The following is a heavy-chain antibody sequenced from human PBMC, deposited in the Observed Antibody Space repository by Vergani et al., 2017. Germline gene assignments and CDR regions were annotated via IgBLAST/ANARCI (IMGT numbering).Heavy chain of an antibody. CDR1: GFTFSSYA. CDR3: ARDHRDYNNYPGTFDI. V-gene: IGHV3-23*01. Sequence: EVQVLESGGGLVQPGGSLRLSCAASGFTFSSYAMSWVRQAPGKGLEWVSAISGSGSRTYFADSVKGRFTISRDNSKNTLYLQMNSLRAEDTAIYYCARDHRDYNNYPGTFDIWGQGSMVTVSS. CDR2: ISGSGSRT. J-gene: IGHJ3*02. D-gene: IGHD5-24*01.